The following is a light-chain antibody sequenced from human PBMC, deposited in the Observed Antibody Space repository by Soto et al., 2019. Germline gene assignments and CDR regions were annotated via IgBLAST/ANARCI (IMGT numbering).Light chain of an antibody. CDR1: QSISSY. CDR2: AAS. J-gene: IGKJ5*01. CDR3: QHSYSPPFT. V-gene: IGKV1-39*01. Sequence: DIQMTQSPSSLSASVGDRVTITCRASQSISSYLNWYQQKPGKAPKLLIYAASSLPSGVPSRFSGSGAGTDFTLTISRLQHEDFANYYCQHSYSPPFTFGQGTRLEIK.